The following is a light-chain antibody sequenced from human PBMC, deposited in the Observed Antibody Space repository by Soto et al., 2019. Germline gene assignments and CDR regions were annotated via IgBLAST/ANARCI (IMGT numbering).Light chain of an antibody. Sequence: DIQMTQSPSSLSASVGDRVTITCRASQSISSYLNWYQQKPGKAPKLLIYAASSLQSGVPSRFSGSGSGTDFTLTISSLQPEDFATYYCQQSYTILRTFGQGTKVDIK. CDR2: AAS. CDR1: QSISSY. CDR3: QQSYTILRT. V-gene: IGKV1-39*01. J-gene: IGKJ1*01.